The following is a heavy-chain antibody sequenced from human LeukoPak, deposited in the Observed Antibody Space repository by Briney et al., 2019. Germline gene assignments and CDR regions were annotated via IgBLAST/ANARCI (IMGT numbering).Heavy chain of an antibody. Sequence: GASVKVSCKASGYTFTDYYMHWVQQAPGKGLEWMGRVDPEDGETIYAEKFQGRVTITADTSTDTAYMELSSLRSEDTAVYYCATEAAGWDILTGPGVFDYWGQGTLVTVSS. CDR1: GYTFTDYY. J-gene: IGHJ4*02. CDR2: VDPEDGET. V-gene: IGHV1-69-2*01. CDR3: ATEAAGWDILTGPGVFDY. D-gene: IGHD3-9*01.